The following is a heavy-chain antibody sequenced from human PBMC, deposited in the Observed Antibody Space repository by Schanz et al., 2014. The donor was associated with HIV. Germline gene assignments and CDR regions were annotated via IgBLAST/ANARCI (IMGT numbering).Heavy chain of an antibody. J-gene: IGHJ4*02. V-gene: IGHV3-30*03. D-gene: IGHD4-17*01. CDR3: ARDLHDYGDARTDY. CDR2: ISYDGTNK. CDR1: GFSFDNYG. Sequence: QMQLVESGGGVVQPGRSLRLSCAASGFSFDNYGMHWVRQAPGKGLEWVAVISYDGTNKKSEDSVKGRLTISRDNAKNSLHLQMSRLGAEDTAVYYCARDLHDYGDARTDYWGQGILVTVSS.